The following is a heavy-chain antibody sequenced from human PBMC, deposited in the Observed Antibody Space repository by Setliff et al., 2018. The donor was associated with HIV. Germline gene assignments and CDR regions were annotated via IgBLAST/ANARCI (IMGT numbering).Heavy chain of an antibody. CDR3: ARDPQGYYDSSGYYWGALDI. Sequence: GGSLRLSCAASGFSFSGSAMHWVRQAPGKGPQWVAVIWHDGSKKYYADSVKGRFTSSRDNSKDTLYLQMNSLTVEDTAVYYCARDPQGYYDSSGYYWGALDIWGQGTMVTVSS. CDR1: GFSFSGSA. V-gene: IGHV3-33*01. CDR2: IWHDGSKK. J-gene: IGHJ3*02. D-gene: IGHD3-22*01.